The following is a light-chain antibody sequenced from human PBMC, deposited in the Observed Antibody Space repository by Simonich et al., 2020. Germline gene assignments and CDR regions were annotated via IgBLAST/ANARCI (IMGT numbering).Light chain of an antibody. Sequence: EIGLTQSPGTLSLSPGERATLPCSASQRVSSSYLAWYQQKPGLAPRLLIYDASSRATVIPDRFSGSGSGTDFTLTISRLEPEDFAVYYCQQYGSSPPITFGQGTRLEIK. CDR3: QQYGSSPPIT. CDR2: DAS. J-gene: IGKJ5*01. CDR1: QRVSSSY. V-gene: IGKV3D-20*01.